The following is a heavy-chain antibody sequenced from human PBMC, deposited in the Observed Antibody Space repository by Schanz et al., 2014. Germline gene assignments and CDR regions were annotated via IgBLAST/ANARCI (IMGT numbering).Heavy chain of an antibody. CDR1: GFTFSDYY. V-gene: IGHV3-11*06. J-gene: IGHJ6*03. CDR3: ARPSDSSWYMDV. D-gene: IGHD2-21*02. CDR2: ISSSSSYT. Sequence: VQLVQSGGGLVQPGGSLRLSCAASGFTFSDYYMSWIRQAPGKGLEWVSYISSSSSYTNYADSVKGRFTISRDNAKNSLYLQMNSLRAEDTAVYYCARPSDSSWYMDVWGKGTTVTVS.